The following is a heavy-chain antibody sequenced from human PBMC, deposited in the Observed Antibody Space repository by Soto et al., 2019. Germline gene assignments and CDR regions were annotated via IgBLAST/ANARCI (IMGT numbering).Heavy chain of an antibody. J-gene: IGHJ4*02. D-gene: IGHD1-26*01. CDR2: ITSGSSAM. CDR1: GLTFRTSS. CDR3: ATYTGTYREH. Sequence: EVQLVESGAGLVKPGESLRLSSAASGLTFRTSSMSWVRKAPGRGLEWVSSITSGSSAMFYADSVKGRFTISRDNARNSLYLQMNSLRAEDTAVYYCATYTGTYREHWGQGTLVTVSS. V-gene: IGHV3-21*01.